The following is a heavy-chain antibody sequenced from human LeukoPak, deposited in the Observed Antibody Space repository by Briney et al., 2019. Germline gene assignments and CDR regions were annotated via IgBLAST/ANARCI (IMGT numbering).Heavy chain of an antibody. CDR1: GGSISNSGYY. V-gene: IGHV4-39*01. Sequence: SETLSLTCTVSGGSISNSGYYWGWIRQPPGKGLEWIGNIYYSGSTYYNPSLKSRVTISVDTSKNQFSLKLNSVTAADTAVYYCARAGDYYNGRWDYWGQGHLVTVSS. D-gene: IGHD3-10*01. CDR3: ARAGDYYNGRWDY. J-gene: IGHJ4*02. CDR2: IYYSGST.